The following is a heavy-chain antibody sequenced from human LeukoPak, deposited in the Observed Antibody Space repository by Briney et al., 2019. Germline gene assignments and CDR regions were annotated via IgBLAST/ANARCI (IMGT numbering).Heavy chain of an antibody. CDR1: GYTFTGYY. CDR3: ARVRYYYDSSGYPAFDY. Sequence: ASVKVSCKASGYTFTGYYMHWLRQAPGQGLEWMGWINPNSGGTNYAQKFQGRVTMTRDTSISTAYMELSRLRSDDTAVYYCARVRYYYDSSGYPAFDYWGQGTLVTVSS. D-gene: IGHD3-22*01. CDR2: INPNSGGT. V-gene: IGHV1-2*02. J-gene: IGHJ4*02.